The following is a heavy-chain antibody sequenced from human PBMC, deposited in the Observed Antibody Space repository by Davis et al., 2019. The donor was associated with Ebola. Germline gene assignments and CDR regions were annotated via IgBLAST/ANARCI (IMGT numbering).Heavy chain of an antibody. CDR2: ISYDGSNK. V-gene: IGHV3-30*18. J-gene: IGHJ6*02. D-gene: IGHD6-6*01. CDR1: GYTFCSYG. Sequence: LSLTCAASGYTFCSYGMHWVRQAPGKGLEWVAVISYDGSNKYYADSVKGRFTISRDNSKNTLYLQMNSLRAEDTAVYYCAKDSSSEAYYYYGMDVWGQGTTVTVSS. CDR3: AKDSSSEAYYYYGMDV.